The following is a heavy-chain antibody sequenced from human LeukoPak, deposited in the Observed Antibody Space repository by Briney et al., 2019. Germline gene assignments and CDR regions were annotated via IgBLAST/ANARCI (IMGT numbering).Heavy chain of an antibody. CDR1: GDSINDYY. V-gene: IGHV4-59*01. D-gene: IGHD3-10*02. J-gene: IGHJ5*02. CDR3: ARVVRGAVTFNRFDP. CDR2: VAYSGNS. Sequence: PSETLSLTCTVSGDSINDYYWSWPRQTPGEGLEWIGFVAYSGNSNYNPSLESRVTISIDTSKNQFSLKLKSVTAADTAIYYCARVVRGAVTFNRFDPWGQGTLVTVSS.